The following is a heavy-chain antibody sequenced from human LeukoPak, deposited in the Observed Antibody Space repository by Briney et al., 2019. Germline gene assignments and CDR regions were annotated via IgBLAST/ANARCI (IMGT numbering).Heavy chain of an antibody. CDR3: ARDVRGPHDF. J-gene: IGHJ4*02. D-gene: IGHD2/OR15-2a*01. CDR1: GFTFSSCE. V-gene: IGHV3-48*03. Sequence: PGGSLRLSCAASGFTFSSCEMNWVRQAPGKGLEWLSYISNSGSSKYYADSVRGRFTISRDNAKNSLYLQMNSLRAEDTAVYRCARDVRGPHDFWGQGTLVTVSS. CDR2: ISNSGSSK.